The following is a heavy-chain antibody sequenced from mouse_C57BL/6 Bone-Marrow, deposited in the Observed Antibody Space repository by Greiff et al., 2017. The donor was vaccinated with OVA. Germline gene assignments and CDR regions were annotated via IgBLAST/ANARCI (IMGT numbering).Heavy chain of an antibody. CDR1: GYTFTSYW. D-gene: IGHD1-1*01. Sequence: QVQLQQPGAELVRPGTSVKLSCKASGYTFTSYWMHWVKQRPGQGLEWIGVIDPSDSYTNYNQKFKGKATLTVDPSSSTAYMQLSSLTSEDSAVYYCARERGNYYGPDYFDYWGQGTTLTVSS. V-gene: IGHV1-59*01. CDR2: IDPSDSYT. J-gene: IGHJ2*01. CDR3: ARERGNYYGPDYFDY.